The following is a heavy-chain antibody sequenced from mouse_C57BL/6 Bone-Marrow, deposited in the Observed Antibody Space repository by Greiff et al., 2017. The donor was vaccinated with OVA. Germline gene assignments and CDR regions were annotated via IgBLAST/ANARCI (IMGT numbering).Heavy chain of an antibody. J-gene: IGHJ1*03. D-gene: IGHD1-1*01. Sequence: QVQLQQPGAELVKPGASVKMSCKASVYTFTSYWITWVKQRPGQGLEWIGDIYPGSGSTNYNEKFKSKATLTVDTSSSTAYMQLSSLTSEDSAVYYCARGSHYYGSSYEYFDVWGTGTTVTVSS. V-gene: IGHV1-55*01. CDR3: ARGSHYYGSSYEYFDV. CDR2: IYPGSGST. CDR1: VYTFTSYW.